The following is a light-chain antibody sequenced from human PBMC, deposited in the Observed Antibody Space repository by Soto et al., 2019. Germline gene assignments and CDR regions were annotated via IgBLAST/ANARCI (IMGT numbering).Light chain of an antibody. CDR3: QLYGSSRQT. V-gene: IGKV3-20*01. CDR2: GAS. CDR1: QSVSSSY. J-gene: IGKJ4*01. Sequence: IVLTQSPGTLSLSPGERATLSCRASQSVSSSYLAWYQQKLGQAPRLLIYGASSRATGTPDRFSGSGSGTDFTLTISRLEPEDFAVYYCQLYGSSRQTFGGGTKVDIK.